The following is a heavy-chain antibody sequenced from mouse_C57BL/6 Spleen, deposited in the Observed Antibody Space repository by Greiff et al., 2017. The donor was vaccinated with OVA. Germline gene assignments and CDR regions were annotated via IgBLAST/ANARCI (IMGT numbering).Heavy chain of an antibody. V-gene: IGHV5-16*01. CDR1: GFTFSDYY. CDR3: ARKGELSYAMDY. CDR2: INYDGSST. Sequence: EVHLVESAGGLVQPGSSMKLSCTASGFTFSDYYMAWVRQVPEKGLEWVANINYDGSSTYYLDSLKSRFIISRDNAKNILYLQMSSLKSEDTATYYCARKGELSYAMDYWGQGTSVTVSS. D-gene: IGHD1-1*01. J-gene: IGHJ4*01.